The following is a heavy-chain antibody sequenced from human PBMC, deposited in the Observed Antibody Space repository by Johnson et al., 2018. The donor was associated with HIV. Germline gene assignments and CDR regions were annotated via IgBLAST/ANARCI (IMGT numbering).Heavy chain of an antibody. J-gene: IGHJ3*02. D-gene: IGHD6-13*01. Sequence: EQLVESGGGLVQPGGSLRLSCAASGFTFSIYWMSWVRQAPGKGLEWVANIKEDGSEEYYVDSVEGRLTVSRDNAKNSLFLQIDNLRAEDTAVYYCARDGVYSSHWDAFDIWGQGTMVIVSS. CDR2: IKEDGSEE. CDR1: GFTFSIYW. CDR3: ARDGVYSSHWDAFDI. V-gene: IGHV3-7*05.